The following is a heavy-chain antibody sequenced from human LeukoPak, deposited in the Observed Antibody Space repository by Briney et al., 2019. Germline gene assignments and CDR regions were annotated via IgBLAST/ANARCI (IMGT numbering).Heavy chain of an antibody. CDR1: GYSFTSFW. J-gene: IGHJ4*02. CDR2: IYPDDSDT. Sequence: GESLKISCKASGYSFTSFWIGWVRQVPGKGLEWMGIIYPDDSDTRYSPSFQGQVTFSADKSITTAYLQWSSLKASDTAMYYCAKLRGYRGYSDYWGQGTLVTVSS. D-gene: IGHD5-12*01. V-gene: IGHV5-51*01. CDR3: AKLRGYRGYSDY.